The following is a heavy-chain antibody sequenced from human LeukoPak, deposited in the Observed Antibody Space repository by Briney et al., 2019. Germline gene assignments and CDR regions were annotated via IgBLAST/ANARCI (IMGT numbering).Heavy chain of an antibody. D-gene: IGHD2-21*01. CDR2: INHSGST. CDR1: GGSIRSSYYY. J-gene: IGHJ5*02. CDR3: ARELGHIVDT. V-gene: IGHV4-39*07. Sequence: PSETLSLTCTVSGGSIRSSYYYWGWIRQPPGKGLEWIGEINHSGSTNYNPSLKSRVTISVDTSKNQFSLKLSSVTAADTAVYYCARELGHIVDTWGQGTLVTVSS.